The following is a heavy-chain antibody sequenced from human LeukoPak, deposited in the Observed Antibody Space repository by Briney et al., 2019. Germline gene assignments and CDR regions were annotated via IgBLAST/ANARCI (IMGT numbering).Heavy chain of an antibody. V-gene: IGHV3-7*01. J-gene: IGHJ4*02. CDR3: ARGQRRGYSYDPAFDY. CDR1: GFTFSSYW. CDR2: IKEDGSEK. Sequence: GGSLRLSCAASGFTFSSYWMSWVHQAPGKGLEWVANIKEDGSEKYYVDSVKGRFTVSRDNAKNSLYLQMNSLRAEDTAVYYCARGQRRGYSYDPAFDYWGQGTLVTVSS. D-gene: IGHD5-18*01.